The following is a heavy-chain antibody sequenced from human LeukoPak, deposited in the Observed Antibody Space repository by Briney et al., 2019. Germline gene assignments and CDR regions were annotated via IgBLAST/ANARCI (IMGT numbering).Heavy chain of an antibody. CDR1: GYSFTSYW. CDR2: IYPGDSDT. Sequence: GESLKISCKGSGYSFTSYWIGWVRPMPGEGLEWMGIIYPGDSDTRYSPSFQGQVTISADKSISTAYLQWSSLKASDTAMYYCARLVHADSSGYYYDYWGQGTLVTVSS. CDR3: ARLVHADSSGYYYDY. J-gene: IGHJ4*02. V-gene: IGHV5-51*01. D-gene: IGHD3-22*01.